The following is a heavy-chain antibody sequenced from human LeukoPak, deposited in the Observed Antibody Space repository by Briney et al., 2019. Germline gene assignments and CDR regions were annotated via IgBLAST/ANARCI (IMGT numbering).Heavy chain of an antibody. J-gene: IGHJ2*01. CDR3: AAKVTTRWYFDL. CDR2: INHSGST. Sequence: PSETLSLTCAVYGGSFSGYYWSWIRQPPGKGLEWIGEINHSGSTNYNPSLKSRVTISVDTSKNQFSLKMRSVTAADTAVYYCAAKVTTRWYFDLWGRGTLVTVSS. D-gene: IGHD4-17*01. V-gene: IGHV4-34*01. CDR1: GGSFSGYY.